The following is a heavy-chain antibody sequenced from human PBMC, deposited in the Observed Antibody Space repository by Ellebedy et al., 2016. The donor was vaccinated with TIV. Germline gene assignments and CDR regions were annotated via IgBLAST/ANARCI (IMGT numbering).Heavy chain of an antibody. CDR1: GFTFSDYY. V-gene: IGHV3-7*04. J-gene: IGHJ4*02. CDR2: IKQDGSEM. Sequence: PGGSLRLSCAASGFTFSDYYMSWVRQAPGKGLEWVANIKQDGSEMFYVDSVKGRFTISRDNAKNSLYLQMNSLRAEDTAVYYCTRENWYIDYWGQGTLVTVSS. D-gene: IGHD1-1*01. CDR3: TRENWYIDY.